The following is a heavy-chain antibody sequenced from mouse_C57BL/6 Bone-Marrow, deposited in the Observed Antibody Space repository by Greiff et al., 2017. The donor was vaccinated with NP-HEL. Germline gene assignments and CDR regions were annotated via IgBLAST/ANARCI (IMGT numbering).Heavy chain of an antibody. CDR3: ARGLGCNSFAY. D-gene: IGHD2-1*01. CDR2: IHPNSGST. Sequence: VQLVESGAELVKPGASVKLSCKASGYTFTSYWMHWVKQRPGQGLEWIGMIHPNSGSTKYNEKFKSKATLPVDKSSSTSYMQLSSLTSEDSAVYYCARGLGCNSFAYWGQGTLVTVSA. V-gene: IGHV1-64*01. J-gene: IGHJ3*01. CDR1: GYTFTSYW.